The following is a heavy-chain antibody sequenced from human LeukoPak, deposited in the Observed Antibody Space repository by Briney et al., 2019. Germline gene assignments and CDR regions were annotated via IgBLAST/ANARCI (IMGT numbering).Heavy chain of an antibody. CDR3: ARVPSIGYFDS. Sequence: GGSLRLSCADSGYTISGYWMHRGRQAPGKGVGWVSLISGDGSITAYAHSLKGRFTISRDNAKNTLYLQMNSLRAEDTPVYFCARVPSIGYFDSWGQGTLVTVSS. CDR1: GYTISGYW. V-gene: IGHV3-74*01. CDR2: ISGDGSIT. D-gene: IGHD6-6*01. J-gene: IGHJ4*02.